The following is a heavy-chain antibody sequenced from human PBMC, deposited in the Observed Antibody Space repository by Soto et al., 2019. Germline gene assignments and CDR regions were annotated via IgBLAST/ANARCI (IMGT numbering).Heavy chain of an antibody. CDR3: ARGVGRYSYGSMAPNNWFDP. D-gene: IGHD5-18*01. V-gene: IGHV4-34*01. Sequence: SETLSLTCAVYGGSFSGYYWSWIRQPPGKGLEWIGEINHSGSTNYNPSLKRRGTISVDTSKNQFSLKLSSVTAADTAVYYCARGVGRYSYGSMAPNNWFDPWGQGTLVNVSS. CDR2: INHSGST. J-gene: IGHJ5*02. CDR1: GGSFSGYY.